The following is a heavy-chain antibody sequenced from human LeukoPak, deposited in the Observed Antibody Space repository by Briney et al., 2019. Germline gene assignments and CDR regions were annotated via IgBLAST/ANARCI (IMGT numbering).Heavy chain of an antibody. V-gene: IGHV4-39*07. Sequence: SETLSLTCTVSGGSISSSSYYWGWIRQPPGKGLEWIGSIYYSGSTYYNPSLKSRVTISVDTSKSQFSLKLSSVTAADTAVYYCARVDTAMVRYYYYMDVWGKGTTVTFSS. D-gene: IGHD5-18*01. CDR1: GGSISSSSYY. J-gene: IGHJ6*03. CDR3: ARVDTAMVRYYYYMDV. CDR2: IYYSGST.